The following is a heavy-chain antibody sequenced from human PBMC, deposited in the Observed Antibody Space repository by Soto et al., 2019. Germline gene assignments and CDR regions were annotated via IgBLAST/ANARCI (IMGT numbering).Heavy chain of an antibody. D-gene: IGHD1-1*01. J-gene: IGHJ6*02. CDR2: IIPIFDTA. V-gene: IGHV1-69*01. Sequence: QVQLVQSGVELRRPGSSVKVSCKASGGTFSDSTINWVRQAPGQRLEWMGGIIPIFDTANYAEKFQGRVTITADESTSTSFMEVSSLRSEDTAFYYCARNGTLRGYSYGMDVWGQGTIVTVSS. CDR1: GGTFSDST. CDR3: ARNGTLRGYSYGMDV.